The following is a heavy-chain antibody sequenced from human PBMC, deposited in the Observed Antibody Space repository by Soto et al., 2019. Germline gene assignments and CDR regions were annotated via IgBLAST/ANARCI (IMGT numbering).Heavy chain of an antibody. CDR3: AREGDSSSWNFDY. V-gene: IGHV1-2*04. CDR1: GYTFTGYY. Sequence: QVQLVQSGAEVKKPGASVKVSCKASGYTFTGYYMHWVRQAPGQGLEWMGWINPNSGGTNYAQKLQGWVTMTRDTSISTAYMELSRLRSDDTAVYYCAREGDSSSWNFDYWGQGTLVTVSS. CDR2: INPNSGGT. J-gene: IGHJ4*02. D-gene: IGHD6-13*01.